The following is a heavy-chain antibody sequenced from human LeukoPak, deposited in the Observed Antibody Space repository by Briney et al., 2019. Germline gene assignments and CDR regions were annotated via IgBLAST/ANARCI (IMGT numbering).Heavy chain of an antibody. CDR2: ISYDGSNK. D-gene: IGHD5-12*01. J-gene: IGHJ4*02. V-gene: IGHV3-30*04. Sequence: QLGGSLRLPGAASGFPFRGYPMLWVRQDPGRGLHWVAVISYDGSNKYYADSVKGRFTISRDNSKNTLYLQMSSLRSEDTAVYYCARGGPQYLRLLGSDYWGQGTLVTVSS. CDR3: ARGGPQYLRLLGSDY. CDR1: GFPFRGYP.